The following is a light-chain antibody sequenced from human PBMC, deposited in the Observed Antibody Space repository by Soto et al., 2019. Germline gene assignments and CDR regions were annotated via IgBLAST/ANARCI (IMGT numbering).Light chain of an antibody. J-gene: IGKJ4*01. CDR3: QKYDGFPHT. CDR1: HDIGHY. V-gene: IGKV1-27*01. Sequence: DIQMTQSPSSLSASVGDRVTITCRASHDIGHYLAWYQQKPGKTPDLLIYFGSALQSGVPSRFSGSRSGTDFTLTISRLLPEDVATYYCQKYDGFPHTFGGGTRVASK. CDR2: FGS.